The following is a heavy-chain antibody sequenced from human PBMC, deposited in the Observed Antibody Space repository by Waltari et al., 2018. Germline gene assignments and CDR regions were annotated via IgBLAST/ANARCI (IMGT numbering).Heavy chain of an antibody. D-gene: IGHD2-2*01. CDR2: ISWNSGSI. V-gene: IGHV3-9*01. CDR1: GFTFDDYA. CDR3: AKSGSSSSHAFDI. Sequence: EVQLVESGGGLVQPGRSLRLSCAASGFTFDDYAMHWVRQAPGKGLEWVSGISWNSGSIGYADSVKGRFTISRDNAKNSLYLQMNSLRAEDTALYYCAKSGSSSSHAFDIWDQGTMVTVSS. J-gene: IGHJ3*02.